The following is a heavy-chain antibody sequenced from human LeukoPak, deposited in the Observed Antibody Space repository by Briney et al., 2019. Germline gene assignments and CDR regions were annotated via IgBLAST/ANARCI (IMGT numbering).Heavy chain of an antibody. Sequence: GRSLRLSCAASGFTFDDYAMHWVRHAPGKGLEWVSGISWNSGSIGYADSVKGRFTISRDNAKNSLYLQMNSLRAEDTAVYYCARDLADYDFWSGYYTGEYGMDVWGQGTTVTVSS. V-gene: IGHV3-9*01. J-gene: IGHJ6*02. CDR3: ARDLADYDFWSGYYTGEYGMDV. D-gene: IGHD3-3*01. CDR2: ISWNSGSI. CDR1: GFTFDDYA.